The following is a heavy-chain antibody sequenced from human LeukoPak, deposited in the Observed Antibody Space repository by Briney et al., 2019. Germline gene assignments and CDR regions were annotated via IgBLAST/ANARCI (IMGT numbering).Heavy chain of an antibody. CDR3: ARGQGIVIVPAALLNWSDP. V-gene: IGHV4-34*01. D-gene: IGHD2-2*01. CDR2: INHSGRT. J-gene: IGHJ5*02. Sequence: SETRCLTCGVFGGSFSGYYWSGIRQSPGKGLDWIGEINHSGRTNYNPNLKSPVTISVDTSKNQFSLKLSSVTAADTAVYYCARGQGIVIVPAALLNWSDPWGQGTLVTVSS. CDR1: GGSFSGYY.